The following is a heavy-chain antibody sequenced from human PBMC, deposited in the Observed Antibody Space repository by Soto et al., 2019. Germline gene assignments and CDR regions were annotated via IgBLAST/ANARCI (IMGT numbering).Heavy chain of an antibody. J-gene: IGHJ4*02. V-gene: IGHV1-18*01. Sequence: QVQLVQSGAEVEKPGASVKVSCKASGYNFATYGISWVRQAPGQGLEWMGWINPANGNTNYAQKFLARTTLTSDTSTNTVYMYLRSLGSDDAAVYFCARTPILPERGLDSWGQGTRVSVSS. D-gene: IGHD3-9*01. CDR2: INPANGNT. CDR1: GYNFATYG. CDR3: ARTPILPERGLDS.